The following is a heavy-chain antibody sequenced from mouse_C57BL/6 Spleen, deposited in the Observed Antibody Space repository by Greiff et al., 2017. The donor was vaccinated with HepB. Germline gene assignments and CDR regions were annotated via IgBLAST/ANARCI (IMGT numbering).Heavy chain of an antibody. Sequence: VQLQQSGAELVRPGASVTLSCKASGYTFTDYEMHWVKQTPVHGLEWIGAIDPETGGTAYHQKFKGKAILTADKSSSTAYMELRSLTSEDSAVYYCTRDYYGSSYWYFDVWGTGTTVTVSS. J-gene: IGHJ1*03. CDR3: TRDYYGSSYWYFDV. CDR1: GYTFTDYE. CDR2: IDPETGGT. D-gene: IGHD1-1*01. V-gene: IGHV1-15*01.